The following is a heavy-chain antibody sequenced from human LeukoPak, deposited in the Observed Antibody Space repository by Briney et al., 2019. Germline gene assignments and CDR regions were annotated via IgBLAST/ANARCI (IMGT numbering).Heavy chain of an antibody. CDR1: GYTFTSYD. D-gene: IGHD1-26*01. CDR3: ARAEDVGAADY. Sequence: GASVKVSCKASGYTFTSYDINWVRQATGQGLEWMGWMNPNSGNTGYAQKFQGRVTITRNTSISTAYMELSSLRSEDAAVYYCARAEDVGAADYWGQGTLVTVSS. J-gene: IGHJ4*02. CDR2: MNPNSGNT. V-gene: IGHV1-8*03.